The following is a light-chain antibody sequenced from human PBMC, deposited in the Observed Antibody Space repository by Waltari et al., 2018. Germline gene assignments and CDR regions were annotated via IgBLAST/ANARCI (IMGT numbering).Light chain of an antibody. V-gene: IGKV3-11*01. Sequence: DIVLTQSPATLSLSPGERATLSCRASQSVGYYLAWYQQTPGLAPRLLIYDTYNKAPGIPARCSVSVSGTDFTLTIRSLEPEDFAFYYCQQGRSWPPVTFGQGTRLEIK. J-gene: IGKJ5*01. CDR1: QSVGYY. CDR3: QQGRSWPPVT. CDR2: DTY.